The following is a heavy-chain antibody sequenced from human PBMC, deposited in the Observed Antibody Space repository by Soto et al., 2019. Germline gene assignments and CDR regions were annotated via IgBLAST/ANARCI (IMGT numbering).Heavy chain of an antibody. J-gene: IGHJ4*02. CDR1: GFTFASYA. CDR3: AKIYCSTTSCLFFDY. D-gene: IGHD2-2*01. CDR2: ISDGGINT. Sequence: GGSLRLSCVASGFTFASYAMSWVRQAPGKGLEWVSTISDGGINTYYADSVKGRFTISRDNPKNTLYLQTNSLGAEDTAVYYCAKIYCSTTSCLFFDYWGQGTLVTVSS. V-gene: IGHV3-23*01.